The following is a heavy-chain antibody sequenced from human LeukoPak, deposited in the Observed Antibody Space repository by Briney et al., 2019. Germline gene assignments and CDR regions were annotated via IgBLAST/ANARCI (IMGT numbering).Heavy chain of an antibody. CDR3: ARGASNSGYDSEYYFDY. V-gene: IGHV1-69*04. CDR2: IIPILGIA. CDR1: GGTFSSYA. Sequence: GASVKVSCKASGGTFSSYAISWVRQAPGQGLEWMGRIIPILGIANYAQKFQGRVTITADKSTSTAYMELSSLRSEDTAVYYCARGASNSGYDSEYYFDYWGQGTLVTVSS. D-gene: IGHD5-12*01. J-gene: IGHJ4*02.